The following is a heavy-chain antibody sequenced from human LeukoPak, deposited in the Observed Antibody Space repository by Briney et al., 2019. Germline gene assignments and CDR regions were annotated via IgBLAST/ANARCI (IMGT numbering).Heavy chain of an antibody. CDR3: AREPYQPTQNGMDV. D-gene: IGHD2-2*01. V-gene: IGHV1-69*13. CDR2: IIPIFGTA. J-gene: IGHJ6*02. CDR1: GGTFISYA. Sequence: SVKVSCKASGGTFISYAISWVRQAPGQGLEWMGGIIPIFGTANYAQKFQGRVTITADESTSTAYMELSSLRSEDTAVYYCAREPYQPTQNGMDVWGQGPTVTVSS.